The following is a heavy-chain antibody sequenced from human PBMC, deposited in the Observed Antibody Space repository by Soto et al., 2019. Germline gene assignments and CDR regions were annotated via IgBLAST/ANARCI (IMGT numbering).Heavy chain of an antibody. J-gene: IGHJ6*04. Sequence: SQTLSLTCAISGDSVSSNSAAWNLIRQSPSRGLELLGRTYYRSKWYNDYAVSVKSRITINPDTSKNQFSLQLNSVTPEDTAVYYCARAITGTKVGMEVWGEGIKVTVSS. CDR2: TYYRSKWYN. D-gene: IGHD1-20*01. CDR1: GDSVSSNSAA. V-gene: IGHV6-1*01. CDR3: ARAITGTKVGMEV.